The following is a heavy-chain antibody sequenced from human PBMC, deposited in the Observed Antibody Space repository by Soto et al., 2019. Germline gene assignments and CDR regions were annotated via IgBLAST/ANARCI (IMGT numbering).Heavy chain of an antibody. CDR1: GGSVSSSNYS. Sequence: SETLYLTCTVSGGSVSSSNYSCGWIRQPPGKELEWIGSIYNSESTYYNPSLKCRFTISVDTSKNQFSLKLSSLTSADTAVYYCARLVYDSSGYRPGWGQGTLVTVS. CDR3: ARLVYDSSGYRPG. CDR2: IYNSEST. V-gene: IGHV4-39*01. J-gene: IGHJ4*02. D-gene: IGHD3-22*01.